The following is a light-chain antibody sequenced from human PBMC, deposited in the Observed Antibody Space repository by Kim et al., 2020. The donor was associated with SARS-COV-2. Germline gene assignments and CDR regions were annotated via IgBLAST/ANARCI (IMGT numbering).Light chain of an antibody. CDR3: QQSYSTLGLT. V-gene: IGKV1-39*01. Sequence: DIQMTQSPSSLSASVGDRVTITCRASQSISSYLNWYQQKPGKAPKLLIYAASSLQGGVPSRFSGSGSGTDFTLTISSLQPEDFATYYCQQSYSTLGLTFGGGTKVDIK. J-gene: IGKJ4*01. CDR2: AAS. CDR1: QSISSY.